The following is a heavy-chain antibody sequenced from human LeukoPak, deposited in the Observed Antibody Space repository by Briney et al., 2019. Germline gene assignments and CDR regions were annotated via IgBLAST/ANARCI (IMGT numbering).Heavy chain of an antibody. J-gene: IGHJ4*02. CDR1: GGSISSSSYY. CDR3: ARLQEYYGSGSLIDY. V-gene: IGHV4-39*01. Sequence: VKPSETLSLTCTVSGGSISSSSYYWGWIRQPPGRGLEWIGSIYYSGSTYYNPSLKSRVTISVDTSKNQFSLKLSSVTAADTAVYYCARLQEYYGSGSLIDYWGQGTLVTVSS. CDR2: IYYSGST. D-gene: IGHD3-10*01.